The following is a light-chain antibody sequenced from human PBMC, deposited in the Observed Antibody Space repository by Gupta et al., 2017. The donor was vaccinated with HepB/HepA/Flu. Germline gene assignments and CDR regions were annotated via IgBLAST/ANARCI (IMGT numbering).Light chain of an antibody. CDR2: DAS. CDR3: QQYDTLFT. J-gene: IGKJ5*01. CDR1: QDISNY. V-gene: IGKV1-33*01. Sequence: DIQMTQSPSSLSASVGDRVTITCQASQDISNYLNWYQQKPGKAPKLLIYDASNGETGVPSRFSGSGAGTDFTFTISSRQTEDSAKYYWQQYDTLFTFGQGTPLEIK.